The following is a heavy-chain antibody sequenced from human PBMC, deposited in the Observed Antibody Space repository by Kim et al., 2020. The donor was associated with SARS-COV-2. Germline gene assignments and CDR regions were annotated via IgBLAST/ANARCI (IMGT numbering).Heavy chain of an antibody. V-gene: IGHV3-23*01. CDR3: AKDSRKLPAYCSSTSCYRGGYFDL. D-gene: IGHD2-2*02. J-gene: IGHJ2*01. CDR2: ISGSGGST. Sequence: GSLRLSCAASGFTFSSYAMSWVRQAPGKGLEWVSAISGSGGSTYYADSVKGRFTISRDNSKNTLYLQMNSLRAEDTAVYYCAKDSRKLPAYCSSTSCYRGGYFDLWGRGTLVTVSS. CDR1: GFTFSSYA.